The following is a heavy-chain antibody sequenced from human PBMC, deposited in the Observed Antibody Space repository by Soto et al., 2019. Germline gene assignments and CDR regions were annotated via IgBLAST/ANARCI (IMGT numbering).Heavy chain of an antibody. CDR1: GYTFTGYY. CDR2: INPNSGGT. J-gene: IGHJ6*02. D-gene: IGHD2-2*01. Sequence: GASVKVSCKASGYTFTGYYMHWVRQAPGQGLEWMGWINPNSGGTNYAQKFQGWVTMTRDTSVSTAYMELSRLRSDDTAVYYCARDGGYCSSTSCAWSYYYYYGMDVWGQGTTVTVSS. CDR3: ARDGGYCSSTSCAWSYYYYYGMDV. V-gene: IGHV1-2*04.